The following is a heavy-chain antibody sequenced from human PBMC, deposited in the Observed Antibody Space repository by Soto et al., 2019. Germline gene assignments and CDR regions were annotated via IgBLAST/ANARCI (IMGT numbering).Heavy chain of an antibody. CDR3: ARGTTVTTGDY. CDR2: IWYDGSNK. V-gene: IGHV3-33*01. Sequence: QVQLVESGGGVVQPGRSLRLSCEASGFTFSSYGMHWVRQAPGKGLEWVAVIWYDGSNKYYADSVKGRFTISRDNSKNTLYLQMNSLRAEDTAVYYCARGTTVTTGDYWGQGTLVTVSS. D-gene: IGHD4-17*01. J-gene: IGHJ4*02. CDR1: GFTFSSYG.